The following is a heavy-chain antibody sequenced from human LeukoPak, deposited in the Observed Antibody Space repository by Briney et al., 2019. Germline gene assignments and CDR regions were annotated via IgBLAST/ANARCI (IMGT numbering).Heavy chain of an antibody. V-gene: IGHV3-74*01. CDR1: GFTFSSYW. CDR2: INSDGSST. Sequence: GGSLRLSCAASGFTFSSYWMHWVRQAPGKGLVWVSRINSDGSSTSYADSVKGRFTISRDNAKNTLYLQMNSLRAEDTAVYYCAREAALYSYDFWSGYSQFDYWGQGTLVTVCS. D-gene: IGHD3-3*01. CDR3: AREAALYSYDFWSGYSQFDY. J-gene: IGHJ4*02.